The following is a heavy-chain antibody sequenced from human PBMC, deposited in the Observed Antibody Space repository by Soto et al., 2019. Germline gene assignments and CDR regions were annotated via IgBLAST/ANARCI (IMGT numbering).Heavy chain of an antibody. D-gene: IGHD4-4*01. CDR1: GGSISSGGYS. CDR2: IYHSGST. J-gene: IGHJ4*02. V-gene: IGHV4-30-2*01. Sequence: PSETLSLTCAVSGGSISSGGYSWSWIRQPPGKGLEWIGYIYHSGSTCYNPSLKSRVTISVDRSKNQFSLKLSSVTAADTAVYYCARGMTTVTTLDYWGQGTLVTVSS. CDR3: ARGMTTVTTLDY.